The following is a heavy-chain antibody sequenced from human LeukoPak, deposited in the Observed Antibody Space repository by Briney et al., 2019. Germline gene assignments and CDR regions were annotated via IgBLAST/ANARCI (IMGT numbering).Heavy chain of an antibody. J-gene: IGHJ6*04. CDR2: IKSKTDGGTT. D-gene: IGHD3-10*01. V-gene: IGHV3-15*01. CDR3: TTDPDYYGSGSYLYYYGMDV. CDR1: GFTFSNAW. Sequence: PGRSLRLSCAASGFTFSNAWMSWVRQAPGKGLEWVGRIKSKTDGGTTDYAAPVKGRFTISRDDSKNTLYLQMNSLKTEDTAVYYCTTDPDYYGSGSYLYYYGMDVWGKGTTVTVSS.